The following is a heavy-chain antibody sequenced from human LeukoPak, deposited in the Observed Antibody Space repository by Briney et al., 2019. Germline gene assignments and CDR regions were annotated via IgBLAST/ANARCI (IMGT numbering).Heavy chain of an antibody. CDR2: LRGNGEA. J-gene: IGHJ4*02. CDR3: ARASWVSSTDAVR. Sequence: GGSLRLSCAASGLSFSNFAMSWVRQGPGRGLEWVSSLRGNGEAFYADSVKGRSTLSSDISRNTVYLQLNNLRVEDTAIYYCARASWVSSTDAVRWGQGTLVTVSS. V-gene: IGHV3-23*01. CDR1: GLSFSNFA. D-gene: IGHD3-16*01.